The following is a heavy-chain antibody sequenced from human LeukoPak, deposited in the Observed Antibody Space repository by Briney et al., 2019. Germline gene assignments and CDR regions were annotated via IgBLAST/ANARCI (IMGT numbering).Heavy chain of an antibody. D-gene: IGHD3-3*01. CDR3: ATESITIFGVN. Sequence: GGSLRLSCAASGFPFSSYAMTWVRLSPGKGLEWVSSIRPGADKTYYADSVKGRFTISRDNSKNTLYLQMNSLRAEGTAVYYCATESITIFGVNWGQGTLVTVSS. J-gene: IGHJ4*02. CDR2: IRPGADKT. CDR1: GFPFSSYA. V-gene: IGHV3-23*01.